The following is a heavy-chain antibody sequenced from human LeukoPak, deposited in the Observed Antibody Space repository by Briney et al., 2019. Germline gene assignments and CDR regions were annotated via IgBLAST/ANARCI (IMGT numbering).Heavy chain of an antibody. V-gene: IGHV3-30*02. CDR3: AKDPPRVAVAEDAFDI. CDR1: GFSFSSYG. J-gene: IGHJ3*02. D-gene: IGHD6-19*01. CDR2: IRYDGSNK. Sequence: GGSLRLSCAASGFSFSSYGMHWVRQAPGKGLEWVAFIRYDGSNKYYADSVKGRFTISRDNSKNTLYLQMNSLRAEDTAVYYCAKDPPRVAVAEDAFDIWGQGTMVTVSS.